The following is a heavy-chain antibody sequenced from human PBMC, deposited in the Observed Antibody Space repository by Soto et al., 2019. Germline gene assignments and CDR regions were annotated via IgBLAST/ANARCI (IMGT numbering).Heavy chain of an antibody. CDR1: GFTISNTW. V-gene: IGHV3-15*04. Sequence: GGSLRLSCAASGFTISNTWMNWVRQAPGRGLEWVDRTEGKTDGGTTDYAASVKGRFIISRDDSENTLYLQMNSLKTEDTAVYYCSTGVLSGYPAWGQGTLVTVSS. J-gene: IGHJ5*02. CDR2: TEGKTDGGTT. D-gene: IGHD3-3*01. CDR3: STGVLSGYPA.